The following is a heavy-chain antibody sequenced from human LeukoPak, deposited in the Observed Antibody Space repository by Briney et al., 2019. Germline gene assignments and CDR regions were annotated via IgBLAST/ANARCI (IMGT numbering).Heavy chain of an antibody. CDR1: GYTFPSYF. V-gene: IGHV1-46*01. J-gene: IGHJ4*02. D-gene: IGHD6-6*01. CDR3: ARTAARRFDY. Sequence: ASVKVSCKASGYTFPSYFMHWVRQAPGQGLEWMGIINPTGGSATYAQKFQGRVTMTRDTSTSTVYMELSSLRSDDTAVYYCARTAARRFDYWGQGTLVTVSS. CDR2: INPTGGSA.